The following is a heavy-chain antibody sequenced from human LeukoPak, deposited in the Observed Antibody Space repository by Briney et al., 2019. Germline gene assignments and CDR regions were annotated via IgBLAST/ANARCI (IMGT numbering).Heavy chain of an antibody. Sequence: PSQTLSLTCTVPGGSISSGSYYWSCIRQPAGKGLEWIVRIYTSGSPNSSPSLKSRVTTSVDTSKTRFSLKLRSVTPADTAVYFCARDQQDPGWLKNYGLFGSNYNWFDPWGQGTLVTVSS. D-gene: IGHD3-10*01. CDR1: GGSISSGSYY. V-gene: IGHV4-61*02. CDR3: ARDQQDPGWLKNYGLFGSNYNWFDP. J-gene: IGHJ5*02. CDR2: IYTSGSP.